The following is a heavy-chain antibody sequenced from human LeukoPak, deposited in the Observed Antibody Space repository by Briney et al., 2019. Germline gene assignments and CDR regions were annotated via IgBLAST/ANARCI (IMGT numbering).Heavy chain of an antibody. CDR2: ISSSSSYI. CDR1: GFTFSSYS. V-gene: IGHV3-21*01. D-gene: IGHD3-22*01. Sequence: GGSLRLSCAASGFTFSSYSMNWVRQAPGKGLEWVSSISSSSSYIYYADSVKGRFTIPRDNAKNSLYLQMNSLRAEDTAVYYCARTYLPYYDSSGYYRDAFDIWGQGTMVTASS. CDR3: ARTYLPYYDSSGYYRDAFDI. J-gene: IGHJ3*02.